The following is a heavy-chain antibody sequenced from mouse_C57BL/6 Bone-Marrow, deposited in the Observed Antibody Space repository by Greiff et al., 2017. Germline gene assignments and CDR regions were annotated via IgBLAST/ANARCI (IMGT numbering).Heavy chain of an antibody. J-gene: IGHJ2*01. CDR3: ARTLITTVVAKGY. D-gene: IGHD1-1*01. V-gene: IGHV1-49*01. Sequence: LQQSGAELVRPGSSVKLSCQDSYFAFMASAMHWVKQRPGHGLEWIGSFTMYSDATEYSETFKGKATLTANTSSSTAYMELSSLTSEDSAVYYCARTLITTVVAKGYWGQGTTLTVSS. CDR2: FTMYSDAT. CDR1: YFAFMASA.